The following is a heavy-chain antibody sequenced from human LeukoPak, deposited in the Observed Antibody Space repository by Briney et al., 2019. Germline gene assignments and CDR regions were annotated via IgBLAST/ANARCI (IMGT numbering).Heavy chain of an antibody. V-gene: IGHV1-18*01. CDR3: ARDLWDVLRYFDWLLYGPSCDY. CDR1: GGTFSSYA. J-gene: IGHJ4*02. CDR2: ISAYNGNT. Sequence: ASVKVSCKASGGTFSSYAISWVRQAPGQGLEWMGWISAYNGNTNYAQKLQGRVTMTTDTSTSTAYMELRSLRSDDTAVYYCARDLWDVLRYFDWLLYGPSCDYWGQGTLVTVSS. D-gene: IGHD3-9*01.